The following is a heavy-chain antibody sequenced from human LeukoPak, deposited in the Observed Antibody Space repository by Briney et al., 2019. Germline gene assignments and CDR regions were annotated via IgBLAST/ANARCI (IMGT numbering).Heavy chain of an antibody. V-gene: IGHV5-51*01. CDR3: ARQFSAWQKSSGFDY. J-gene: IGHJ4*02. Sequence: KFGESLKISCKGSGYSFTSYWIGWVRQMPGKGLEWMGIIYPGDSDTGYSPSFQGQVTNSAHKSISTAYLQWSSLKASDTAMYYCARQFSAWQKSSGFDYWGQGTLVTVSS. CDR2: IYPGDSDT. D-gene: IGHD3-10*01. CDR1: GYSFTSYW.